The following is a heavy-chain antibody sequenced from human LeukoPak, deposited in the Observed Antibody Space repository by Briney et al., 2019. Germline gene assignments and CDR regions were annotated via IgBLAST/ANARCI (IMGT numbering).Heavy chain of an antibody. D-gene: IGHD6-19*01. CDR1: GGSFSGYY. CDR2: INHSGST. CDR3: ARGRMDSSGWYPDY. V-gene: IGHV4-34*01. J-gene: IGHJ4*02. Sequence: SETLSLTCAVYGGSFSGYYWSWIRQPPGKGLGWIGEINHSGSTNYNPSLKSRVTISVDTSKNQFSLKLSSVTAADTAVYYCARGRMDSSGWYPDYWGQGTLVTVSS.